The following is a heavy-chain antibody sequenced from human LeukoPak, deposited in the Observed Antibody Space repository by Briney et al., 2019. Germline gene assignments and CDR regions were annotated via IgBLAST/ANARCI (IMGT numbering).Heavy chain of an antibody. J-gene: IGHJ4*02. V-gene: IGHV1-46*01. CDR1: GYTFTNYY. CDR3: ARSGAEERGFDY. D-gene: IGHD2-15*01. Sequence: ASVKVSCKASGYTFTNYYMHWVRQAPGQGREWMGIINPSGGITSYAQKFQGRVTMTRDMSTSTVYMELSSLRSEDTAVYYCARSGAEERGFDYWGQGTLVTVSS. CDR2: INPSGGIT.